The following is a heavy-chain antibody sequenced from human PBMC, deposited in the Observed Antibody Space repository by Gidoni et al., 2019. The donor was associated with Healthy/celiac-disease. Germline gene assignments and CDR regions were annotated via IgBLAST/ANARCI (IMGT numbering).Heavy chain of an antibody. D-gene: IGHD5-18*01. CDR2: IYYSGST. Sequence: QVQLQESGPGLVKPSETLSLTCPVSGGSISSYYWSWIRQPPGKGLEWIGYIYYSGSTNYNPSLKSRVTISVDTSKNQFSLKLSSVTAADTAVYYCARHGYYAGFDYWGQGTLVTVSS. J-gene: IGHJ4*02. CDR1: GGSISSYY. V-gene: IGHV4-59*08. CDR3: ARHGYYAGFDY.